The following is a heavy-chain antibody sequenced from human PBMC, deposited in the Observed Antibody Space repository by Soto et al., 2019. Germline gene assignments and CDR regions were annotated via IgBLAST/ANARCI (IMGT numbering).Heavy chain of an antibody. CDR1: GGTFSSYT. D-gene: IGHD4-17*01. CDR3: ARAMTTVTTVFVASNYFDY. CDR2: IIPILGIA. J-gene: IGHJ4*02. Sequence: ASVKVSCKASGGTFSSYTISWVRQAPGQGLEWMGRIIPILGIANYAQKFQGRVTITADKSTSTAYMELSSLRSEDTAVYYCARAMTTVTTVFVASNYFDYWGQGTLVTVSS. V-gene: IGHV1-69*02.